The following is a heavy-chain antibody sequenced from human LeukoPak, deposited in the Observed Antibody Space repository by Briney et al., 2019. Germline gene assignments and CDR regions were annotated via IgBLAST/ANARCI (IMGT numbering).Heavy chain of an antibody. CDR2: ITGSGGST. V-gene: IGHV3-23*01. CDR1: GFTFSSYA. J-gene: IGHJ4*02. Sequence: GGSLRLSCAASGFTFSSYAMSCVRQAPGKGLEWVSAITGSGGSTYYADSVKGRFTISRDNSKNTLYLQMNSLIPEDTAVYYCARQYISGQWYFDYWGQGTLVTVSS. CDR3: ARQYISGQWYFDY. D-gene: IGHD5-18*01.